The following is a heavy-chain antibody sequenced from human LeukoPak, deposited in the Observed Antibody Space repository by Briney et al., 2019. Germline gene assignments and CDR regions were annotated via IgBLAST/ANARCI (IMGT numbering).Heavy chain of an antibody. CDR1: GDSVSSNSAA. D-gene: IGHD3-22*01. J-gene: IGHJ5*02. V-gene: IGHV6-1*01. CDR3: AREEDYYDSSGYYVYGGWFDP. CDR2: TYYRSKWYN. Sequence: SQTLSLTCAISGDSVSSNSAAWNWIRQSPSRGLEWLGMTYYRSKWYNDYAVSVKIRITINPDTSKNHFSLQLNSVTPEDTAVYYCAREEDYYDSSGYYVYGGWFDPWGQGTLVIVSS.